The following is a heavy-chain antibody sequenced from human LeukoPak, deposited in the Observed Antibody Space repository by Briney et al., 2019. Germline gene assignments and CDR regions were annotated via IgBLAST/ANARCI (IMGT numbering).Heavy chain of an antibody. D-gene: IGHD2-2*01. J-gene: IGHJ4*02. V-gene: IGHV4-30-4*08. CDR3: ARVVPAAEPHFDY. CDR1: GGSISSGDYY. CDR2: IYYSGST. Sequence: SETLSLTCTVSGGSISSGDYYWSWIRQPPGKDQEWIGYIYYSGSTYHNPSLNSRVTIAVDTSKHQFSLKLSSVAAADTAVYYCARVVPAAEPHFDYWGQGTLVTVSS.